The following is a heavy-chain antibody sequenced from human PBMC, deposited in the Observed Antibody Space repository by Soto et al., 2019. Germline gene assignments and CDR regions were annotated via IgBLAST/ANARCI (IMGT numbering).Heavy chain of an antibody. Sequence: QVQLQESGPGLVKPSETLSLTCTISGGSISVYYWSWVRQPPGHELEWIGYIYASGSPYYNPSLRSRVTISADTSKNQISLKLTSPTAADTAVYYCARGVGSSPPRYWGRGTLVTVSS. CDR1: GGSISVYY. CDR2: IYASGSP. CDR3: ARGVGSSPPRY. J-gene: IGHJ4*02. D-gene: IGHD1-26*01. V-gene: IGHV4-59*01.